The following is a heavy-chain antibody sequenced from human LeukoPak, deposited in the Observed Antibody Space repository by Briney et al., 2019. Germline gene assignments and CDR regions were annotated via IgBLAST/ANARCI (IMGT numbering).Heavy chain of an antibody. Sequence: GESLKISCKGSGYSFTSYWIGWVRQAPGQGLEWMGWISAYNGNTNYAQKLQGRVTMTTDTSTSTAYMELRSLRSDDTAVYYCAREPPHASPSHYYYYMDVWGKGTTVTISS. CDR2: ISAYNGNT. D-gene: IGHD3-16*01. CDR3: AREPPHASPSHYYYYMDV. V-gene: IGHV1-18*04. J-gene: IGHJ6*03. CDR1: GYSFTSYW.